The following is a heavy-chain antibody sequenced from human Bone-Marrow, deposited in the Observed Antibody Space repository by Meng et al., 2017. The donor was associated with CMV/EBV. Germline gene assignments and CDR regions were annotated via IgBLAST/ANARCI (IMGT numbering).Heavy chain of an antibody. CDR1: VSSNSAS. V-gene: IGHV6-1*01. D-gene: IGHD6-19*01. CDR2: TYYKSKWYN. J-gene: IGHJ5*02. Sequence: VSSNSASWNWIRQSPSSGLEWLGRTYYKSKWYNDYALSVKGRITINPDISKNQFSLQLNSVTPEDTAVYYCARGTRITVAGTGFDPWGQGTLVTVSS. CDR3: ARGTRITVAGTGFDP.